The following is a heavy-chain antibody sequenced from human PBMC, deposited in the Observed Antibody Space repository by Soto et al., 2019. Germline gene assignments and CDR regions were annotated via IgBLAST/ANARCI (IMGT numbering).Heavy chain of an antibody. V-gene: IGHV3-21*01. Sequence: PVGSLRLSCGASGFTFSSFSMNWVRQAPGKGLEWVSSISSDSSYIFYADSVKGRFTISRDNAKNSLYLQMNSLRAEDTAVYYCTSRYYYDSSFYYPFEHWGQGTLVTVSS. CDR2: ISSDSSYI. D-gene: IGHD3-22*01. CDR3: TSRYYYDSSFYYPFEH. J-gene: IGHJ4*02. CDR1: GFTFSSFS.